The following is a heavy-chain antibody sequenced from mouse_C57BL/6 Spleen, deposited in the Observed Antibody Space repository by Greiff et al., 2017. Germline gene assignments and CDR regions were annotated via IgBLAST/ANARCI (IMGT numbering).Heavy chain of an antibody. J-gene: IGHJ2*01. CDR1: GFTFRSYT. CDR3: ARHEGYYFDY. Sequence: EVKLMESGGGLVKPGGSLKLSCAASGFTFRSYTMSWVRQTPEKRLEWVATISGGGGNTYYPDSVKGRFTISRDNAKNTLYLQMSSLRSEDTALYYCARHEGYYFDYWGQGTTLTGSS. CDR2: ISGGGGNT. V-gene: IGHV5-9*01.